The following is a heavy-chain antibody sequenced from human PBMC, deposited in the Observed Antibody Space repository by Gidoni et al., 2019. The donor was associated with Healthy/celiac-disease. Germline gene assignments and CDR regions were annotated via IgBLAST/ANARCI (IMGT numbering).Heavy chain of an antibody. D-gene: IGHD4-17*01. Sequence: EVQLVESGGGLVKPGGSLRLSCAASGFTFSSYSMNWVRQAPGKGLEWVSSISSSSSYIYYADSVKGRFTISRDNAKNSLYLQMNSLRAEDTAVYYCARTDGDYGYYYYYGMDVWGQGTTVTVSS. CDR1: GFTFSSYS. CDR2: ISSSSSYI. J-gene: IGHJ6*02. V-gene: IGHV3-21*01. CDR3: ARTDGDYGYYYYYGMDV.